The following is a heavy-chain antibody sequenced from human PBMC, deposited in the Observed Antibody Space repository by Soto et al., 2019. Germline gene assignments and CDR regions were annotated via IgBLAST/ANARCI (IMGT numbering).Heavy chain of an antibody. CDR1: GYTFTGYY. Sequence: ASVKVSCKASGYTFTGYYMRWVRQAPGQGLEWMGWINPNSGGTNYAQKFQGWVTMTRDTSISTAYMGLSRLRSDDTAVYFCARGHSTDCSNGVCSFFYNHEMDVWGQGTTVTVSS. J-gene: IGHJ6*02. V-gene: IGHV1-2*04. D-gene: IGHD2-8*01. CDR2: INPNSGGT. CDR3: ARGHSTDCSNGVCSFFYNHEMDV.